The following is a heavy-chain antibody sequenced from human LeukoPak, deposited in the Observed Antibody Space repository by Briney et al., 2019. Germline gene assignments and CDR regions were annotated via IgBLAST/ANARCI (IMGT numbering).Heavy chain of an antibody. CDR3: ARAPSTLMVATIRTLDY. J-gene: IGHJ4*02. Sequence: GGSLRLSCAASGFTFSSYSMNWVRQAPGKGLEWVSSISSSSSYIYYADSVKGRFTISRDNAKNSLYLQMNSLRAEDTAVYYCARAPSTLMVATIRTLDYWGQGTLVTVSS. CDR2: ISSSSSYI. V-gene: IGHV3-21*01. D-gene: IGHD5-24*01. CDR1: GFTFSSYS.